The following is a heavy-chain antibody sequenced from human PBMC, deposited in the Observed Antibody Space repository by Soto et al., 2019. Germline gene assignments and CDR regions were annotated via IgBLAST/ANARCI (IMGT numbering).Heavy chain of an antibody. J-gene: IGHJ1*01. Sequence: GGSLRLSCEASGFDFKKFAMGWVRQAPGEGLEWVSGISCCGGSTFYADSVKGRFSLARDDSKNTLSLQLNSLRVEDTAHYYCAKADGEQWLIPHLDNWGQGTQVTVSS. CDR1: GFDFKKFA. D-gene: IGHD6-19*01. CDR2: ISCCGGST. CDR3: AKADGEQWLIPHLDN. V-gene: IGHV3-23*01.